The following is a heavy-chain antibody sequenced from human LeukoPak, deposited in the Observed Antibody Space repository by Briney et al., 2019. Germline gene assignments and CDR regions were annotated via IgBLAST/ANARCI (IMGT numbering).Heavy chain of an antibody. Sequence: SETLSLTCAVSGGSISDDNWWSWVRQPPGKGLEWIGSIYYSGSTYYNPSLKSRVTISVDTSKNQFSLKLSSVTAADTAVYYCARAFIRVATPNAFDIWGQGTMVTVSS. CDR2: IYYSGST. CDR3: ARAFIRVATPNAFDI. J-gene: IGHJ3*02. D-gene: IGHD3-3*01. V-gene: IGHV4-39*01. CDR1: GGSISDDNW.